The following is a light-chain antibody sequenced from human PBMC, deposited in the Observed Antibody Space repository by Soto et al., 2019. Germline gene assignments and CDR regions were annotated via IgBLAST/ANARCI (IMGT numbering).Light chain of an antibody. Sequence: DIQMTQSPSSLTASVGDRVTMTCRASQSISSHLNWYQQKPGKAPNLLIYGASSLQSDVPSRFSGSGSGTHFTLTISSLQPEDFATYYCQQSYTTFATFGQGTKVEVK. J-gene: IGKJ1*01. CDR3: QQSYTTFAT. V-gene: IGKV1-39*01. CDR1: QSISSH. CDR2: GAS.